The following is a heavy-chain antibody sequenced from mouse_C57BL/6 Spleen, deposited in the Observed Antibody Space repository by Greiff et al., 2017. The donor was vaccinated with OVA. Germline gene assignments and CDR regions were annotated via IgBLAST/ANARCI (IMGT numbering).Heavy chain of an antibody. CDR1: GYTFTSYW. J-gene: IGHJ3*01. CDR2: IYPGSGST. V-gene: IGHV1-55*01. Sequence: QVQLQQPGAELVKPGASVKMSCKASGYTFTSYWITWVKQRPGQGLEWIGDIYPGSGSTNYNEKFKSKATLTVDTSSSTAYMQLSSLTSEDSAVYYCARKDYDYDGAWFAYWGQGTLVTVSA. CDR3: ARKDYDYDGAWFAY. D-gene: IGHD2-4*01.